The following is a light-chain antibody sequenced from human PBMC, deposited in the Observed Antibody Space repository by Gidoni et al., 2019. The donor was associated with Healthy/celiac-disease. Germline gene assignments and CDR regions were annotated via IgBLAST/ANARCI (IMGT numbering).Light chain of an antibody. CDR3: AAWDDSLNGLV. V-gene: IGLV1-44*01. Sequence: QSVLPQPPSASGPPGQRVTISCSGSSSNIGSNTVNWYQQLPGTAPKLLIYSNNQRPSGVPDRFSGSKSGTSASLAISGLQSEDEADYYCAAWDDSLNGLVFGGGTKLTVL. CDR1: SSNIGSNT. J-gene: IGLJ3*02. CDR2: SNN.